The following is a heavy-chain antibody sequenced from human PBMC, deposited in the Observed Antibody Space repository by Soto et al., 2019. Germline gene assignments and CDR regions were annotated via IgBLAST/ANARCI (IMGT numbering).Heavy chain of an antibody. CDR2: ISTHNGNT. CDR3: GRDEISSAGLDP. Sequence: QVQLVQSGAEVKKPGASVKVSCKASGYTFIRYGISWVRQAPGQGLEWMGWISTHNGNTYYAQNFQGRVTMTSDTPTSTAYMELRSLRSDATAFYYCGRDEISSAGLDPWGQGTLVTVSS. J-gene: IGHJ5*02. CDR1: GYTFIRYG. V-gene: IGHV1-18*01.